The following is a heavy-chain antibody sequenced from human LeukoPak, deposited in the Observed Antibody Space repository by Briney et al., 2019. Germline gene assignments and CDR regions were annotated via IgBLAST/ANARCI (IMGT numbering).Heavy chain of an antibody. V-gene: IGHV4-59*01. CDR1: GGSISSYY. Sequence: SETLSLTCTVSGGSISSYYWSWIRQPPGKGLEWIGYIYYSGSTNYNPSLKSRVTISVDTSKNQFSLKLSSVTAADTAVYYCARDTPIIAGDYYYYGMDVWGQGTTVTVSS. D-gene: IGHD6-13*01. J-gene: IGHJ6*02. CDR3: ARDTPIIAGDYYYYGMDV. CDR2: IYYSGST.